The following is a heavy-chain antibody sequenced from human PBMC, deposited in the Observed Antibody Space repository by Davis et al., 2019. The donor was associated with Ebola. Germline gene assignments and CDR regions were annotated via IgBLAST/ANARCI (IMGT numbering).Heavy chain of an antibody. CDR3: AKDGYYYDSSGYYYGGPFDY. CDR1: GFTFSSYA. Sequence: GGSLRLSCAASGFTFSSYAMSWVRQAPGKGLEWVSAISGSGGSTYYADSVKGRFTISRDNSKNTLYLQMNSLRAEDTAVYYCAKDGYYYDSSGYYYGGPFDYWGQGTLVTVSS. J-gene: IGHJ4*02. CDR2: ISGSGGST. D-gene: IGHD3-22*01. V-gene: IGHV3-23*01.